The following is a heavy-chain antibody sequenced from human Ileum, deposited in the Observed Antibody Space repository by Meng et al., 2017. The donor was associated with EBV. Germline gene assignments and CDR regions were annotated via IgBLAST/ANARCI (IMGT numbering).Heavy chain of an antibody. Sequence: VQLQGSGPERVGPSGNLSLTCSVSVDSISNDNWGSWVRQYPGKGLEWIGEIHHTRGPNYNPSLKSRVIISVDKSNNHFSLRLSAVTAADTAVYYCASNGAFSLDHWGQGTLVTVSS. CDR2: IHHTRGP. J-gene: IGHJ4*02. V-gene: IGHV4-4*02. CDR1: VDSISNDNW. D-gene: IGHD2-8*01. CDR3: ASNGAFSLDH.